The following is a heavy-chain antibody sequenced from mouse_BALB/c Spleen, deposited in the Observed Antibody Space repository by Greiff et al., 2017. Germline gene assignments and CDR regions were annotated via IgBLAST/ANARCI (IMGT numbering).Heavy chain of an antibody. CDR3: ARVGDYRYDGNYYAMDY. V-gene: IGHV3-6*02. CDR1: GYSITSGYY. CDR2: ISYDGSN. J-gene: IGHJ4*01. Sequence: EVKLQESGPGLVKPSQSLSLTCSVTGYSITSGYYWNWIRQFPGNKLEWMGYISYDGSNNYNPSLKNRISITRDTSKNQFFLKLNSVTTEDTATYYCARVGDYRYDGNYYAMDYWGQGTSVTVSS. D-gene: IGHD2-14*01.